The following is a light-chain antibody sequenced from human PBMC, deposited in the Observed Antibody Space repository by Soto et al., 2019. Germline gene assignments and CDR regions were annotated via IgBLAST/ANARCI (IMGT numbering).Light chain of an antibody. J-gene: IGLJ1*01. Sequence: QCVLTQPASASGSPGQSVTISCSGTSSDVGGYNYVSWHQQHPGKAPKLMIYEVSKRPSGVPDRFSGSKSGNTASLIVSGLQAEDEADYYCSSYAGSNNFVFGTG. CDR3: SSYAGSNNFV. CDR1: SSDVGGYNY. V-gene: IGLV2-8*01. CDR2: EVS.